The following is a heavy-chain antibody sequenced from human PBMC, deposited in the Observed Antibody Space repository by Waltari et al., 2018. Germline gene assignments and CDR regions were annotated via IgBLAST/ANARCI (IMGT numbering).Heavy chain of an antibody. Sequence: EVQLVESGGGLVQPGGSLRLSCAASGFTFSSYWMSWVRQAPGKGREWVGNIKQDGSEKYYVDSVKGRFTISRDNAKNSLYLQMNSLRAEDTAVYYCAREQWLALFDYWGQGTLVTVSS. D-gene: IGHD6-19*01. CDR2: IKQDGSEK. CDR1: GFTFSSYW. J-gene: IGHJ4*02. V-gene: IGHV3-7*04. CDR3: AREQWLALFDY.